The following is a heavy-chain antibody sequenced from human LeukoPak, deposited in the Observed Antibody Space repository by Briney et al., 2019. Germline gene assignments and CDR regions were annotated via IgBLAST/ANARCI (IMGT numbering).Heavy chain of an antibody. CDR2: IIPIFGTA. D-gene: IGHD5-12*01. CDR1: GGTFSSYA. V-gene: IGHV1-69*05. Sequence: ASVKVSCKASGGTFSSYAISWVRQAPGQGLEWMGRIIPIFGTANYAQKFQGRVTITTDESTSTAYMELSSLRSEDTAVYYCARDNYSGYDPWGQGTLATVSS. CDR3: ARDNYSGYDP. J-gene: IGHJ5*02.